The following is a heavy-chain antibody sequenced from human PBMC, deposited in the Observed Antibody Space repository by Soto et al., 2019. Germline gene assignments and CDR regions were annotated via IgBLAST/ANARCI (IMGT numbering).Heavy chain of an antibody. CDR1: GYTFTSYD. D-gene: IGHD3-10*01. V-gene: IGHV1-3*01. Sequence: ASVKVSCKASGYTFTSYDMHWVRQAPGQRLEWMGWINAGNGNTKYSQKFQGRFTISRDNSKNTVYLQLNSLRGDDMCTYYCARHSGRTIRDSWFDPWGQGTLVTVSS. CDR2: INAGNGNT. J-gene: IGHJ5*02. CDR3: ARHSGRTIRDSWFDP.